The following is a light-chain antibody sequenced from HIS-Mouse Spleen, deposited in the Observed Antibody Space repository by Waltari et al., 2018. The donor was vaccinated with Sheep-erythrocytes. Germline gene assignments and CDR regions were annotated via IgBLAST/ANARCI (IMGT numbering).Light chain of an antibody. CDR3: QQYYSFSVT. CDR2: AAS. J-gene: IGKJ5*01. V-gene: IGKV1D-8*02. Sequence: AIWMTQSPSLLSASTGDRVTISCRMSQGISSYLAWYQQKPGNAPELLSYAASTLQSGVPAGFSGSGSVTDFTLTIGCLRSEDVATYYSQQYYSFSVTFGQGTRLEIK. CDR1: QGISSY.